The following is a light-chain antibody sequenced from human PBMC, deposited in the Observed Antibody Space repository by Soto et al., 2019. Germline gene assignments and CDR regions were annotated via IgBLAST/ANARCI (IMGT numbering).Light chain of an antibody. CDR3: QQFNTYPRT. J-gene: IGKJ1*01. CDR1: QDISSF. V-gene: IGKV1-9*01. CDR2: AAT. Sequence: DIQLTQSPSFLSASVGDRVTITCRASQDISSFLAWYQQRPGKAPELLIFAATILQSGVPSRFSGSGSGTEFTLTISSLQPEDFATYYCQQFNTYPRTFGQGTKVDIK.